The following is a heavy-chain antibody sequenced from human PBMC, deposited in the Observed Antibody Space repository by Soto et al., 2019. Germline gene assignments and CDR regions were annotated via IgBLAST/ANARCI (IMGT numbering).Heavy chain of an antibody. CDR2: IYYTGST. Sequence: SETLSLTCTVSRGSINSISYYWGWVRQPPGKGLEWLGAIYYTGSTYYNPSLKSRVTISVDRSNNQFSLNLISVTAADTAVYYCARQVRVPDIIRGGVDSPYYGMDVWGQGTTVTVSS. CDR1: RGSINSISYY. V-gene: IGHV4-39*01. J-gene: IGHJ6*02. D-gene: IGHD2-15*01. CDR3: ARQVRVPDIIRGGVDSPYYGMDV.